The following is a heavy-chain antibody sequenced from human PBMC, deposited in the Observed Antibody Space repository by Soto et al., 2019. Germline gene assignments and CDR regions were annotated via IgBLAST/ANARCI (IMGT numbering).Heavy chain of an antibody. D-gene: IGHD5-18*01. J-gene: IGHJ6*02. V-gene: IGHV1-69*06. CDR1: GGTFSSYA. CDR3: ARETAMAGYYYYGMDV. CDR2: IIPIFGTA. Sequence: SVKVSCKASGGTFSSYAISWVRQAPGQGLEWMGGIIPIFGTANYAQKFQGRVTITADKSTSTAYMELSSLRSEDTAVYYCARETAMAGYYYYGMDVWGQGTTVTVSS.